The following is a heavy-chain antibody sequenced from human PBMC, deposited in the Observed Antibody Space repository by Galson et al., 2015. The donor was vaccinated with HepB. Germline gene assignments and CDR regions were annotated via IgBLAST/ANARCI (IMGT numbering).Heavy chain of an antibody. CDR2: IYYTGNT. CDR3: ARRMITFGGVIGDWFDP. V-gene: IGHV4-59*08. J-gene: IGHJ5*02. CDR1: GGSISYYY. Sequence: TLSLTCTVSGGSISYYYWSWIRQPPGKGLEWIGYIYYTGNTNYNPSLKSRVTISVDTSKNQFSLKLTSVTAADTAVYYCARRMITFGGVIGDWFDPWGQGTLVTVSS. D-gene: IGHD3-16*01.